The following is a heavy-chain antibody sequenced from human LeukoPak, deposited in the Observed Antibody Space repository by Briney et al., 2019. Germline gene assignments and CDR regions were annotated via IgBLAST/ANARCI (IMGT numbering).Heavy chain of an antibody. J-gene: IGHJ6*02. Sequence: GASVKVSCKASGYTFTSYGISWVRQAPGQGLEWMGWISAYNGNTNYAQKLQGRVTMTTDTSTSTAYMELRSLRSDDTAVYYCAREGHGELWRYYYYGMDVWGQGTTVTVSS. CDR1: GYTFTSYG. CDR3: AREGHGELWRYYYYGMDV. CDR2: ISAYNGNT. D-gene: IGHD3-16*01. V-gene: IGHV1-18*01.